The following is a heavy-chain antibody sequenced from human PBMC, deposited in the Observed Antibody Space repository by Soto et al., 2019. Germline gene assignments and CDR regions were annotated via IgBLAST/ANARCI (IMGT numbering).Heavy chain of an antibody. V-gene: IGHV1-18*01. CDR3: AREGRFLEWRTTKVGHYFDY. D-gene: IGHD3-3*01. CDR1: GYTFTSYG. CDR2: ISAYNGNT. J-gene: IGHJ4*02. Sequence: ASVKVSCKASGYTFTSYGISWVRQAPGQGLEWMGWISAYNGNTNYAQKLQGRVTMTTDTSTSTAYMELRSLRSDDTAVYYCAREGRFLEWRTTKVGHYFDYWGQGTLVTVSS.